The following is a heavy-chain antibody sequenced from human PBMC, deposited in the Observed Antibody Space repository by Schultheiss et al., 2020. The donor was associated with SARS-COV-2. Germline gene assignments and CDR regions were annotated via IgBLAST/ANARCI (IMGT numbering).Heavy chain of an antibody. J-gene: IGHJ4*02. CDR3: ASYGYCSSTTCYPSH. CDR2: IYYDGNNK. CDR1: GFTFAGYA. V-gene: IGHV3-33*08. D-gene: IGHD2-2*01. Sequence: GGSLRLSCAPSGFTFAGYALRWVRQAPGKGLEWVAVIYYDGNNKYYADSVKGRFTVSRDNSKNTLYLQMSSLRVEDTAVYFCASYGYCSSTTCYPSHWGQGTPVTVSS.